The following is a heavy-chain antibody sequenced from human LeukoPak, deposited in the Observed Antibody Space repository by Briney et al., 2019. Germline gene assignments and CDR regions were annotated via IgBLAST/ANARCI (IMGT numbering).Heavy chain of an antibody. D-gene: IGHD3-9*01. CDR3: ARGLIYDILTGYQDV. Sequence: GGSLRLSCVGSGFTFSSYTMNWVRQAPGKGLEWVSSISSSSSYIYYADSVKGRFTISRDNAKNSLFLQMNSLRAEDTAVYYCARGLIYDILTGYQDVWGKGTTVTISS. J-gene: IGHJ6*04. CDR2: ISSSSSYI. CDR1: GFTFSSYT. V-gene: IGHV3-21*01.